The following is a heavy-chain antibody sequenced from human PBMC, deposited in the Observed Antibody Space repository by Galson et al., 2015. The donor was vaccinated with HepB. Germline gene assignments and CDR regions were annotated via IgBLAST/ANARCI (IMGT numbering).Heavy chain of an antibody. CDR1: GYTFNHYA. CDR3: ARETKYSSGWYGFDP. D-gene: IGHD6-19*01. J-gene: IGHJ5*02. V-gene: IGHV7-4-1*02. Sequence: SVKVSCKASGYTFNHYAINWARQAPGQGLEWIGWIHTNTGNPTYAQGFTGRFVFSLDTSVSTAYLQISSLKAEDTALYYCARETKYSSGWYGFDPWGQGTLITVSS. CDR2: IHTNTGNP.